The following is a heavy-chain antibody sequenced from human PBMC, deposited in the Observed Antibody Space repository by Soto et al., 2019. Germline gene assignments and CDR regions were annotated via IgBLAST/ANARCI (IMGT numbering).Heavy chain of an antibody. CDR2: ISAYNGNT. CDR1: GYTFTSYG. V-gene: IGHV1-18*01. Sequence: QVQLVQSGAEVKKPGASVKVSCKASGYTFTSYGISWVRQAPGQGLEWMGWISAYNGNTNDAQKLQGRVTMTTDTSTSTAYMELRSLRSDDTAVYYCARIPEAYYYGSGSLGYFDYWGQGTLVTVSS. J-gene: IGHJ4*02. D-gene: IGHD3-10*01. CDR3: ARIPEAYYYGSGSLGYFDY.